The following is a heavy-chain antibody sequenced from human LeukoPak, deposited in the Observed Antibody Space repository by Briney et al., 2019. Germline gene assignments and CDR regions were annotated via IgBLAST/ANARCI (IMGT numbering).Heavy chain of an antibody. J-gene: IGHJ4*02. CDR1: GYTFTSYG. CDR2: ISAYNGNT. V-gene: IGHV1-18*01. Sequence: ASVKVSCKASGYTFTSYGISWVRQAPGQGLEWMGWISAYNGNTNYAQKLQGRVTMTTDTSTSTAYMELRSLRSGDTAVYYCARELGIAVAGTLDYWGQGTLVTVSS. D-gene: IGHD6-19*01. CDR3: ARELGIAVAGTLDY.